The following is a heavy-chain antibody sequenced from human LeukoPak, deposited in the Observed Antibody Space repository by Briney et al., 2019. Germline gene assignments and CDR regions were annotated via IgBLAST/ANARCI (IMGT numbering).Heavy chain of an antibody. CDR2: ISGSGGST. J-gene: IGHJ3*01. CDR3: AKEGPNLYNWNDNPS. CDR1: GFTVSSNY. Sequence: GGSLRLSCAASGFTVSSNYMSWVRQAPGKGLEWVSAISGSGGSTYYADSVKGRFTISRDNSKNTLYLQMNSLRAEDTAVYYCAKEGPNLYNWNDNPSWGQGTMVTVSS. V-gene: IGHV3-23*01. D-gene: IGHD1-20*01.